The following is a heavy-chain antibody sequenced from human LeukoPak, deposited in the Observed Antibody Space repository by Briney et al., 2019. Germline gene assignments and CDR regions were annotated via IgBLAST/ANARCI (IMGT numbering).Heavy chain of an antibody. J-gene: IGHJ6*03. V-gene: IGHV3-48*01. D-gene: IGHD7-27*01. CDR2: ISSSSSTI. Sequence: GGSLRLSCAASGFTFSSYSMNWVRQAPGKGLEWVSYISSSSSTIYYADSVKGRFTISKDNAKNSLYLQMNSLRAEDTAVYYCARSLGSYYYYYYMDVWGKGTTVTVSS. CDR1: GFTFSSYS. CDR3: ARSLGSYYYYYYMDV.